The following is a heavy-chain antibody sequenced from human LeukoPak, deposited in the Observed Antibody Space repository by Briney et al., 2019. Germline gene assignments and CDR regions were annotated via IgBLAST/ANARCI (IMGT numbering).Heavy chain of an antibody. D-gene: IGHD3-22*01. CDR3: ARDHYYNSSGYTFRH. CDR2: IYHSGST. V-gene: IGHV4-38-2*02. Sequence: SETLSLTCTVSGYSISSGYYWGWIRQPPGKGLEWIGSIYHSGSTYYNPSLKSRVTISVDTSKNQFSLKLSSVTAADTAVYYCARDHYYNSSGYTFRHWGQGTLVTVSS. J-gene: IGHJ1*01. CDR1: GYSISSGYY.